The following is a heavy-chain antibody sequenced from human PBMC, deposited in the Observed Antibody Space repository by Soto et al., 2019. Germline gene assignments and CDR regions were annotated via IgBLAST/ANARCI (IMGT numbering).Heavy chain of an antibody. CDR1: GYSFSDYG. CDR2: ISGYSGKA. Sequence: QVQLMQSGAEVKRPGASVMVSCKAYGYSFSDYGINWVRQVPGKGLEWMGWISGYSGKANLAQKFQGRVTMTTDQCTRTTYVELRRLRSDDTAVYHCSKRTSGYTWAESDSWGQGTLVTVSS. D-gene: IGHD5-12*01. J-gene: IGHJ4*02. CDR3: SKRTSGYTWAESDS. V-gene: IGHV1-18*04.